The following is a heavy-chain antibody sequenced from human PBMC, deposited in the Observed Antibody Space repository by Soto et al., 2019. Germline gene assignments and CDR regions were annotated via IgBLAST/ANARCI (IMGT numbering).Heavy chain of an antibody. D-gene: IGHD2-15*01. V-gene: IGHV3-21*01. Sequence: PGGSLRLSCAASGFTFSSYSMTCVRHAPGKGLEWVSSISSSSSYIYYADSVKGRFTISRDNAKNSLYLHMNSLSAEDTAVYYCARDRGCSGGICYRDLGYW. CDR1: GFTFSSYS. CDR3: ARDRGCSGGICYRDLGY. CDR2: ISSSSSYI. J-gene: IGHJ4*01.